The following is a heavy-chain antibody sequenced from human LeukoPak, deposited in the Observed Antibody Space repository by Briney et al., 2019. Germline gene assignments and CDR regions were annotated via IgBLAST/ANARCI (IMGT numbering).Heavy chain of an antibody. V-gene: IGHV3-21*01. CDR1: GFTFSSYS. D-gene: IGHD5-18*01. CDR3: ASDGRRGYSYGFFDY. Sequence: GGSLRLPCAASGFTFSSYSMNWVRQAPGKGLEWVSSISSSSSYIYYADSVKGRFTISRDNAKNSLYLQMNSLRAEDTAVYYCASDGRRGYSYGFFDYWGQGTLVTVSS. CDR2: ISSSSSYI. J-gene: IGHJ4*02.